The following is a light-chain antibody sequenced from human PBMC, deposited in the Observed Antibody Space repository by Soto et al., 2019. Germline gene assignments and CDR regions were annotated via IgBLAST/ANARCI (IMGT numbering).Light chain of an antibody. CDR1: QSIRSW. Sequence: DIQMTQSPSTLSASVGDRVTITCRASQSIRSWLAWDQQKPGKAPKLLIYDASSLESGVPSRFSGSGSGTEFTLTISSLQPDDFATYYCQQYNGYSLTFGGGTKVEIK. J-gene: IGKJ4*01. CDR2: DAS. V-gene: IGKV1-5*01. CDR3: QQYNGYSLT.